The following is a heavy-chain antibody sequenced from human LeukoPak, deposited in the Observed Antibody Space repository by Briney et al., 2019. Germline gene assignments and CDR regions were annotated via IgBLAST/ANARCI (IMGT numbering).Heavy chain of an antibody. Sequence: SETLSLTCTVSGGSTSSYYWSWIRQPAGKGLEWIGHIYYSGSTKYNPSLKSRVTISADKSKTQFSLNLSSVTAADTAVYYCARDVTWTYFDYWGPGILVTVSS. V-gene: IGHV4-59*01. CDR2: IYYSGST. J-gene: IGHJ4*02. CDR1: GGSTSSYY. D-gene: IGHD3/OR15-3a*01. CDR3: ARDVTWTYFDY.